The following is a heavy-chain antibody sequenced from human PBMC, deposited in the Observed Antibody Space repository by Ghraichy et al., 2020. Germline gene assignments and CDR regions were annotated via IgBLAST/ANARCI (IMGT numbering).Heavy chain of an antibody. CDR1: GFTFNSYW. Sequence: GESLNISCAASGFTFNSYWMSWVRQAPGKGLEWVANIKQDGSEKYYVDSVKGRFTISRDNTKKSLYLQMNSLRAEDTAVYYCAREGITAGADYWGQGTLVIVSA. CDR2: IKQDGSEK. V-gene: IGHV3-7*01. D-gene: IGHD6-13*01. CDR3: AREGITAGADY. J-gene: IGHJ4*02.